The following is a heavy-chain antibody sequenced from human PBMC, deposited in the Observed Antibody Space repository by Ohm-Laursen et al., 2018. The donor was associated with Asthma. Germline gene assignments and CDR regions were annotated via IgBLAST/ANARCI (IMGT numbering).Heavy chain of an antibody. CDR3: ARILPRDIAPNWFDP. V-gene: IGHV4-31*03. D-gene: IGHD2-15*01. Sequence: PSDTLSLTCTVSGGSISSGGYYWSWIRQHPGKGLEWIGYIYYSGSTYYNPSLKSRVTISVDTSKNQFSLKLSSVTAADTAVYYCARILPRDIAPNWFDPWGQGTLVTVSS. CDR2: IYYSGST. J-gene: IGHJ5*02. CDR1: GGSISSGGYY.